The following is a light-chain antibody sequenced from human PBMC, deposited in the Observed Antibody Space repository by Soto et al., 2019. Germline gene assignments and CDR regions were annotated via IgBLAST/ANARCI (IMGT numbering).Light chain of an antibody. CDR1: QSVSSSY. J-gene: IGKJ4*01. V-gene: IGKV3-20*01. Sequence: EIVLTQSPGTLSLFPGERATLSCRASQSVSSSYLAWYQQKPGQAPRLLIYGASTRATGIPDRFSGSGSATDFALTISRLEPEDFAVYYCQQYGTSVPLTFGGGTKVDIK. CDR3: QQYGTSVPLT. CDR2: GAS.